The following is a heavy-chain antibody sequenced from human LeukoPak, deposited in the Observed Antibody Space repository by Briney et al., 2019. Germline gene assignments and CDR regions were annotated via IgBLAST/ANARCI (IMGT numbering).Heavy chain of an antibody. J-gene: IGHJ5*02. Sequence: PGGSLRLSCAASGFTFDDYAMHWVRQAPGKGLEWVLGISWNSGSIGYADSVKGRFTISRDNAKNSLYLQMNSLRAEDTAVYYCAREDIVVVPAPFDPWGQGTLVTVSS. CDR2: ISWNSGSI. CDR3: AREDIVVVPAPFDP. V-gene: IGHV3-9*01. CDR1: GFTFDDYA. D-gene: IGHD2-2*01.